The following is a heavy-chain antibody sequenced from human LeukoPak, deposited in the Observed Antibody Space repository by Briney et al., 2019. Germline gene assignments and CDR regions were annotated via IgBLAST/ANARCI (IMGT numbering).Heavy chain of an antibody. V-gene: IGHV1-46*01. D-gene: IGHD3-16*01. CDR3: AREIGMGAFDYYYYGMDV. CDR1: GYTFTSYY. J-gene: IGHJ6*02. CDR2: INPSGGST. Sequence: ASVKVSCKASGYTFTSYYMHWVRQAPGQGLEWMGIINPSGGSTSYAQKFQGRVTMTRDTSTSTVYMELSSLRSEGTAVYYCAREIGMGAFDYYYYGMDVWGQGTTVTVSS.